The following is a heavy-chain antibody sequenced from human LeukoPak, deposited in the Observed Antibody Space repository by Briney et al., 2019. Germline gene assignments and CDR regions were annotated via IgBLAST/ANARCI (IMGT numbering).Heavy chain of an antibody. D-gene: IGHD6-6*01. Sequence: ASVKVSCKASGYTFTGYYMHWVRQAPGQGLEWMGWINPNSGGTNYAQKFQGRVTMTRDTSKSQFSLKLSSVTAADTAVYYCARSVWYSSSSPIFAYYFDSWGQGTLVTVSS. CDR1: GYTFTGYY. CDR3: ARSVWYSSSSPIFAYYFDS. V-gene: IGHV1-2*02. J-gene: IGHJ4*02. CDR2: INPNSGGT.